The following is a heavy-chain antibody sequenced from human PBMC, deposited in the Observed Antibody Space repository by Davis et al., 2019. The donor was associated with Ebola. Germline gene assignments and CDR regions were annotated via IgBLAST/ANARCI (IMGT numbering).Heavy chain of an antibody. V-gene: IGHV4-34*01. CDR3: ARDMDSSALYYGYFDL. Sequence: SETLSLTCAVYGGSFSGYYWSWIRQPPVKGLEWIGEINHSGSTNYNPSLKSRVTISVDTSKNQFSLKLSSVTAADTAVYYCARDMDSSALYYGYFDLWGRGTLVTVSS. J-gene: IGHJ2*01. D-gene: IGHD3-22*01. CDR1: GGSFSGYY. CDR2: INHSGST.